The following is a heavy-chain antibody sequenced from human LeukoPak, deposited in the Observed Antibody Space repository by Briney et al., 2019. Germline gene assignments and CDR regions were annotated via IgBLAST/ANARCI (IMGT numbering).Heavy chain of an antibody. J-gene: IGHJ5*02. CDR3: AITGDRGFDP. V-gene: IGHV1-69*05. D-gene: IGHD7-27*01. Sequence: SVKASCKASGGTFTNYAFSWVRQAPGQGLEWMGGIIPLFETGTYAQKFQGRVTITRDLSTSTAYMDLTNLRSEDTAMYYCAITGDRGFDPWGPGTLVSVSS. CDR1: GGTFTNYA. CDR2: IIPLFETG.